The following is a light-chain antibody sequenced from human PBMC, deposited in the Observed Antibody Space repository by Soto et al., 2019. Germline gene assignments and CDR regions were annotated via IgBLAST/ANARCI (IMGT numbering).Light chain of an antibody. CDR3: QQRSNWHRT. CDR2: DAS. V-gene: IGKV3-11*01. CDR1: QSVSTY. Sequence: EIVLTQSPATLSLSPGERATLSCRASQSVSTYLAWYQQKSGQAPRLLIYDASNRATGIPARFSGSGSGTDFTLTISSLEPEDFAVYYCQQRSNWHRTFGQGTKLEIK. J-gene: IGKJ2*01.